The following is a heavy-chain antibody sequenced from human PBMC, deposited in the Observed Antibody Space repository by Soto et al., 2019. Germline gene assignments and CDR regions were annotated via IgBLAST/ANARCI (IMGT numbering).Heavy chain of an antibody. CDR1: GGSISSSSYY. V-gene: IGHV4-39*01. D-gene: IGHD7-27*01. CDR2: IYYSGST. Sequence: QLQLQESGPGLVKPSETLSLTCTVSGGSISSSSYYWGWIRQPPGKGLEWIVSIYYSGSTYYNPSLKMRVTISVDTSKNQFSLKLSSVTAADTAVYYCARHVNPWAQGAFDIWGQGTMVTVSS. J-gene: IGHJ3*02. CDR3: ARHVNPWAQGAFDI.